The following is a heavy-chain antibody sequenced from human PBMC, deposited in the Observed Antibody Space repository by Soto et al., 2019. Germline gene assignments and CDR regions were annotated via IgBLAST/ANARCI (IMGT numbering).Heavy chain of an antibody. CDR2: IYPGDSDT. V-gene: IGHV5-51*01. CDR1: GYSFTSYW. D-gene: IGHD3-10*01. J-gene: IGHJ3*02. Sequence: PGESLKISCKGSGYSFTSYWIGWVRQMPGKGLEWMGIIYPGDSDTRYSPSFQGQVTISADKSISTAYLQWSSLKASDTAMYYCASTLTYYYGSGSYPHAFDTWGQGTMVTVSS. CDR3: ASTLTYYYGSGSYPHAFDT.